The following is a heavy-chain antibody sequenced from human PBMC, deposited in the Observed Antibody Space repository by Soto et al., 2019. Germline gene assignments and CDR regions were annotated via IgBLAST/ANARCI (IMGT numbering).Heavy chain of an antibody. Sequence: EVQLLESGGGLVQPGGSLRLSCAASGFTFSSYVMTWVRQAPGKGLEWVSTITASGGSTFYADSVKGRFTISRDNSKNTLYLQRNGLRADDTAVFFCANRSMAAVPGHYMDVWGNGTTVTVSS. D-gene: IGHD6-13*01. CDR2: ITASGGST. CDR3: ANRSMAAVPGHYMDV. CDR1: GFTFSSYV. J-gene: IGHJ6*03. V-gene: IGHV3-23*01.